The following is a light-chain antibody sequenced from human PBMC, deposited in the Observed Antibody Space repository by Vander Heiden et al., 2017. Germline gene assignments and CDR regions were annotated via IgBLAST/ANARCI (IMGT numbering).Light chain of an antibody. Sequence: EIEVTQSRGTRSLSPGERATLSCRASQSVSSSYLAWYQHKPGQAPRLLIYGASSRATGIPDRFSGSGSGTDFTLTISRLEPEDFAVYYCQQYGSSPPWTFGQGTKVEIK. CDR2: GAS. CDR1: QSVSSSY. J-gene: IGKJ1*01. V-gene: IGKV3-20*01. CDR3: QQYGSSPPWT.